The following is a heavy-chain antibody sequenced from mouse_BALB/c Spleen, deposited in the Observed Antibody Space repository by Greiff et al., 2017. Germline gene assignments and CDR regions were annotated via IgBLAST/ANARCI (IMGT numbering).Heavy chain of an antibody. J-gene: IGHJ2*01. CDR3: ARGYFTYYFDY. V-gene: IGHV1-14*01. Sequence: VHVKQSGPELVKPGASVKMSCKASGYTFTSYVMHWVKQKPGQGLEWIGYINPYNDGTKYNEKFKGKATLTSDKSSSTAYMELSSLTSEDSAVYYCARGYFTYYFDYWGQGTTLTVSS. CDR2: INPYNDGT. D-gene: IGHD2-14*01. CDR1: GYTFTSYV.